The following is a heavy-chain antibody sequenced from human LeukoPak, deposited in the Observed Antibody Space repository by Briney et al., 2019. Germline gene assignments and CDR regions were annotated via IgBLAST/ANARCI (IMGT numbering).Heavy chain of an antibody. CDR3: ARRRRPLRWQNIDLYAFDI. Sequence: SETLSLTCTVSGGSISSSSYYWGWIRQPPGKGLEWIGSIYYSGSTYYNPSLKSRVTISVDTSKNQFSLQLSSVTAADTAVYYCARRRRPLRWQNIDLYAFDIWGQGTMVTVSS. CDR1: GGSISSSSYY. J-gene: IGHJ3*02. D-gene: IGHD4-23*01. CDR2: IYYSGST. V-gene: IGHV4-39*01.